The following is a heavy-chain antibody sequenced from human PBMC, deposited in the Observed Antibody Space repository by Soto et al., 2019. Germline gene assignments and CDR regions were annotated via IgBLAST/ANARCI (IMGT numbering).Heavy chain of an antibody. V-gene: IGHV1-2*02. CDR3: ARVLRVVAAPTLFDY. J-gene: IGHJ4*02. CDR2: INPNSGGT. Sequence: SCAASGFTFTGYYMHWVRQAPGQGLEWMGWINPNSGGTNYAQKFQGRVTMTRDTSISTAYMELSRLRSDDTAVYYCARVLRVVAAPTLFDYWGQGTLVTVSS. CDR1: GFTFTGYY. D-gene: IGHD2-15*01.